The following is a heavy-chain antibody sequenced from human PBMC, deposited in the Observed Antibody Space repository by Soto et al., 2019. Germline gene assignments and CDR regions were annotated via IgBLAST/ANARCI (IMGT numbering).Heavy chain of an antibody. CDR2: IRGSGGST. CDR3: XXXXXXXXXXXXDY. J-gene: IGHJ4*02. Sequence: EVQLLESGGGLVQPGGSLRLSCAASGFTFSSYAMSXXXXXXXXXXXWVSAIRGSGGSTYYAGSVKGRFTISRDNSKXXXXXXXXXXXXXXXXXXXXXXXXXXXXXXXXDYWGQGTLVTVSS. V-gene: IGHV3-23*01. CDR1: GFTFSSYA.